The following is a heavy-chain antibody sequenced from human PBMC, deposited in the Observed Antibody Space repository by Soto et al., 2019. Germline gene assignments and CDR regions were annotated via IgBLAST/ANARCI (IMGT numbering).Heavy chain of an antibody. J-gene: IGHJ4*02. CDR3: ARYRREAVAGYTLDN. Sequence: SETLSRTCTVSGGSNSSNYWTWIRHPPGKGLEWIGYVYNSGSTNYNPSLKSRVTISEDTSKSQFSLKVNSMTAADTAVYYCARYRREAVAGYTLDNWGQGILVTVSS. CDR1: GGSNSSNY. V-gene: IGHV4-59*01. CDR2: VYNSGST. D-gene: IGHD6-13*01.